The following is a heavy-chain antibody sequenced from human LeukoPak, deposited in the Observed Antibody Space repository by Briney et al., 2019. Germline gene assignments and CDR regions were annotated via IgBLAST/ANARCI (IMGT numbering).Heavy chain of an antibody. CDR2: IKSKTDGGTT. J-gene: IGHJ4*02. Sequence: ETLSLTCAVYGGSFSGYYWSWVRQAPGKGLEWVGRIKSKTDGGTTDYAAPVKGRFTISRDDSKNTLYLQMNSLKTEDTAVYYCTTRIVVVPAAAPHQMGEFDYWGQGTLVTVSS. V-gene: IGHV3-15*01. CDR3: TTRIVVVPAAAPHQMGEFDY. CDR1: GGSFSGYY. D-gene: IGHD2-2*01.